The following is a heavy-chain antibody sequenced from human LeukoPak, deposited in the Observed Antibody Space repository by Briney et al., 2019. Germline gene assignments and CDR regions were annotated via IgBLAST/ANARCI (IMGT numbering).Heavy chain of an antibody. V-gene: IGHV1-46*01. CDR2: INPSGGST. CDR1: GYTFTSYY. Sequence: ASVKVSCTASGYTFTSYYMHWVRQAPGQGLEWMGIINPSGGSTSYAQKFQGRVTMTRDTSTSTVYMELSSLRSEDTAVYYCARDLYYDFWSGYYRGRPAYYYYGMDVWGQGTTVTVSS. J-gene: IGHJ6*02. D-gene: IGHD3-3*01. CDR3: ARDLYYDFWSGYYRGRPAYYYYGMDV.